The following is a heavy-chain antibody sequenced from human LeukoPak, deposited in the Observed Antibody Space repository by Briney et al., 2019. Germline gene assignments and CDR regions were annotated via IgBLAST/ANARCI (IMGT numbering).Heavy chain of an antibody. J-gene: IGHJ4*02. CDR2: IIPIFGTA. CDR1: GYTFTSYD. CDR3: ARSIAARLDYFDY. Sequence: ASVKVSCKASGYTFTSYDINWVRQATGQGLEWMGGIIPIFGTANYAQKFQGRVTITADKSTSTAYMELSSLRSEDTAVYYCARSIAARLDYFDYWGQGTLVTVSS. D-gene: IGHD6-6*01. V-gene: IGHV1-69*06.